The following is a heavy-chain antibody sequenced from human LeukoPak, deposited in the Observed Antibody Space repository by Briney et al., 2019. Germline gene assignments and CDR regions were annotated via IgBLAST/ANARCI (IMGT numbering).Heavy chain of an antibody. CDR3: ARKLRLGGNWFDP. D-gene: IGHD1-26*01. J-gene: IGHJ5*02. Sequence: SVKVSCKTSGGTFTSYAITWVREAPGQGLEWMGKIIPSSGTTNYAQKFQGRVTFTADESTSTAYMELSSLRSEDTALYYCARKLRLGGNWFDPWGQGTLVTVSS. CDR2: IIPSSGTT. CDR1: GGTFTSYA. V-gene: IGHV1-69*13.